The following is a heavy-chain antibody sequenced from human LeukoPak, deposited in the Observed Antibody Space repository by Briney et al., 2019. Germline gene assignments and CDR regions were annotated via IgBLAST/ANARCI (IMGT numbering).Heavy chain of an antibody. J-gene: IGHJ6*02. CDR3: ARDASGMDV. V-gene: IGHV3-33*01. Sequence: GGSLRLSCAASGFTFSSYGMHWVRQAPGKGLEWVAVIWYDGSNKYYADSAKGRFTISRDDSKNTLYLQMNSLRAEDTAVYYCARDASGMDVWGQGTTVTVSS. CDR1: GFTFSSYG. CDR2: IWYDGSNK.